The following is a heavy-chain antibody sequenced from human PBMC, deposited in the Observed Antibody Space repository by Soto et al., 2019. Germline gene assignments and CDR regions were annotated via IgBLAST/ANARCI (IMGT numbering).Heavy chain of an antibody. CDR2: IIPIFGTS. CDR3: ARGSWAATALMGSVSYGMDV. D-gene: IGHD5-18*01. Sequence: QVQLVQSGAEVAKPGSSVRVSCKASGGTFYNYAISWVRQAPGQGLEWMGGIIPIFGTSKYAEIFQGRVTITAHEDTTAAYMDLSSLSTEHTAVNYCARGSWAATALMGSVSYGMDVWGQGATVTVSS. V-gene: IGHV1-69*01. CDR1: GGTFYNYA. J-gene: IGHJ6*02.